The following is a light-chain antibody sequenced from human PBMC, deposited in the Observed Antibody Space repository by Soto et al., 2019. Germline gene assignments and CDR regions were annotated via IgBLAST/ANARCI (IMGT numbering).Light chain of an antibody. Sequence: DIQMTQPPSSLSASVGDRVTITCRASQSISTYLDWYQQKPGKAPKLLICAASSLQSGVPSRFSGSGSGTDFTLSISSLQPEDFATYYCQQSYRTPITFGQGTRLEIK. CDR3: QQSYRTPIT. J-gene: IGKJ5*01. CDR2: AAS. V-gene: IGKV1-39*01. CDR1: QSISTY.